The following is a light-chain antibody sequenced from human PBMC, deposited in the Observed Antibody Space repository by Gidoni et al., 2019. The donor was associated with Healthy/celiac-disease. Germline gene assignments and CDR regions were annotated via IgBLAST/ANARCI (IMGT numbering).Light chain of an antibody. J-gene: IGKJ5*01. V-gene: IGKV1-39*01. CDR3: QQSYSTLPIT. Sequence: DIQMTQSPSSLSAYVGDRVNITCRASQSISSYLNWYQQKPGKAPKPLIYAASSLQSGVPSRFSGSGSGTDFTLTISSLQPEDFATYYCQQSYSTLPITFGQGTRLEIK. CDR1: QSISSY. CDR2: AAS.